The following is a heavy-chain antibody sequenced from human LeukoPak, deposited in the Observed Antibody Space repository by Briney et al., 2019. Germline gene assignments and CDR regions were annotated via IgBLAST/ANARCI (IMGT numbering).Heavy chain of an antibody. CDR3: ARGTTMIVARSDY. V-gene: IGHV1-2*02. D-gene: IGHD3-22*01. Sequence: ASVKVSCKASGYTFTGYYMHWVRQAPGQGLGWMGWINPNSGGTNYAQKFQGRVTMTRDTSISTAYMELSRLRSDDTAVYYCARGTTMIVARSDYWGQGTLVTVSS. CDR1: GYTFTGYY. J-gene: IGHJ4*02. CDR2: INPNSGGT.